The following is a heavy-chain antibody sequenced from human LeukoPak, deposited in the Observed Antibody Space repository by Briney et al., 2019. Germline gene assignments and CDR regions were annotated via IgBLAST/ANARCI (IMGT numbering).Heavy chain of an antibody. V-gene: IGHV4-34*01. Sequence: PSETLSLTCAVYGGSFSGYYWSWIRQPPGKGLEWIGEINHSGSTNYNPSLKSRVTISVDTSKNQFSLKLSSVTAADTAVYYCARDAPSYCYDSSGYSHAFDISGQGTMVTVSS. J-gene: IGHJ3*02. CDR3: ARDAPSYCYDSSGYSHAFDI. CDR1: GGSFSGYY. CDR2: INHSGST. D-gene: IGHD3-22*01.